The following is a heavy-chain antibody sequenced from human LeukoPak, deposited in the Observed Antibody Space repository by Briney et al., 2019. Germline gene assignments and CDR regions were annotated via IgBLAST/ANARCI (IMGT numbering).Heavy chain of an antibody. CDR2: IFARGNT. D-gene: IGHD3-22*01. J-gene: IGHJ4*02. CDR3: ARGQWLPVFDF. Sequence: PSETLSLTCTVSHDSISGGGYYWNWMRQPAGKELEWIGRIFARGNTLYSPSLQSRVTISLDTSKNQFSLKLSSVTAADTAVYYCARGQWLPVFDFWGQGTLVTVSS. CDR1: HDSISGGGYY. V-gene: IGHV4-61*02.